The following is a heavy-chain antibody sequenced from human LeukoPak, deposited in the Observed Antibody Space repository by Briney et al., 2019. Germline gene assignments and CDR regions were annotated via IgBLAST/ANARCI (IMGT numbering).Heavy chain of an antibody. V-gene: IGHV3-21*01. CDR1: GFTFSSYS. Sequence: GGSLRLSCAASGFTFSSYSMNWVRQAPGKGLEWVSSISSSSSTIYYADSVKGRFTISRDNAKNSLYLQMNSLRAEDTAVYYCARDFLRYGDYEGFDYWGQGTLVTVSS. J-gene: IGHJ4*02. CDR2: ISSSSSTI. D-gene: IGHD4-17*01. CDR3: ARDFLRYGDYEGFDY.